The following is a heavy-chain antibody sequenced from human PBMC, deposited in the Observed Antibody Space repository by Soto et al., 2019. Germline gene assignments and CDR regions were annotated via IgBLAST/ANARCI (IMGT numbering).Heavy chain of an antibody. CDR3: ARGGGNHGSGIYYYHGLDV. CDR2: IDFSGSI. Sequence: QVQLQQWGAGLLKPSETLSLTCAVYGGSFSDYYWSWIRQPPGNGLEWIGEIDFSGSINFNPSLERRVIISVDASINHFALQLSSVTAADTAVYYCARGGGNHGSGIYYYHGLDVWGQGTTVTVSS. V-gene: IGHV4-34*01. D-gene: IGHD3-10*01. J-gene: IGHJ6*02. CDR1: GGSFSDYY.